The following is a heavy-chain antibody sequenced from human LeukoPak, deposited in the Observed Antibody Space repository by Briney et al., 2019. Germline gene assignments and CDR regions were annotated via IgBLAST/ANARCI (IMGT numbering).Heavy chain of an antibody. J-gene: IGHJ4*02. CDR1: GYSFTSYW. Sequence: GESLKISCKGSGYSFTSYWIGWVRQMPGRGLEWMGIIYPGDSDTRYSPSFQGQVTISADKSIRTAYLQWSRLKASETAMYYCARLDTAMAHDYWGQGTLVTVSS. CDR2: IYPGDSDT. CDR3: ARLDTAMAHDY. D-gene: IGHD5-18*01. V-gene: IGHV5-51*01.